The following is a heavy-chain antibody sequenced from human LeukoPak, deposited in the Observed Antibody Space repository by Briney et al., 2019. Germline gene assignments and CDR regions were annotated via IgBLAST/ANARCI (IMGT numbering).Heavy chain of an antibody. Sequence: SETLSLTCIVSGGSINGYYWIWIRQPPEKGLEWIGHISHSGRTNYNPSLKSRVTISIDTSKNQFSLNLSSVTAADTAIYYCARGPTRYYFDYWGQGTLVTVSS. CDR2: ISHSGRT. CDR1: GGSINGYY. V-gene: IGHV4-59*01. CDR3: ARGPTRYYFDY. J-gene: IGHJ4*02.